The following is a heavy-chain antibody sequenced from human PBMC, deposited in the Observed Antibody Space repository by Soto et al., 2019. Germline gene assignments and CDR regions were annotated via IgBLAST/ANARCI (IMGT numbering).Heavy chain of an antibody. CDR2: IYPGDSDS. CDR1: GYRFTTYW. D-gene: IGHD4-17*01. Sequence: PGESLKISCKASGYRFTTYWIAWVRQMPGKGLEWMGIIYPGDSDSRYSPSFQGQVTISVDTSKNQFSLKLSSVTAADTAVYYCAREDTVVGYYFDYWGQGTLVTVSS. V-gene: IGHV5-51*01. J-gene: IGHJ4*02. CDR3: AREDTVVGYYFDY.